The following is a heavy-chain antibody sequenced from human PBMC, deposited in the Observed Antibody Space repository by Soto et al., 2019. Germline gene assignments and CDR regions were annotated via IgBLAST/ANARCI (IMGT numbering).Heavy chain of an antibody. Sequence: ASVKVSCKASGYTFTSYDINWVRQATGQGLEWMGWMNPNSGKTGYAQKFQGRVTMTRNTSISTAYMELSSLRSEDTAVYYCARGKSPMVRGVIEYNWFDPWGQGTLVTVS. CDR2: MNPNSGKT. J-gene: IGHJ5*02. CDR1: GYTFTSYD. D-gene: IGHD3-10*01. V-gene: IGHV1-8*01. CDR3: ARGKSPMVRGVIEYNWFDP.